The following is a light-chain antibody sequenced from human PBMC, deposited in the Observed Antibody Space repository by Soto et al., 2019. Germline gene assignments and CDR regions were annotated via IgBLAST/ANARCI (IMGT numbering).Light chain of an antibody. CDR1: QSISYW. J-gene: IGKJ1*01. CDR3: QQGYSNPWT. CDR2: AAS. Sequence: DIQITQSPSTLSASVGDRVTITCRASQSISYWSAWYQQKPGKAPKLLIYAASNLQSGVPSRFSGSGSGTNFTLSLNSLQPEDFATYYCQQGYSNPWTFGQGTKVDIK. V-gene: IGKV1-5*01.